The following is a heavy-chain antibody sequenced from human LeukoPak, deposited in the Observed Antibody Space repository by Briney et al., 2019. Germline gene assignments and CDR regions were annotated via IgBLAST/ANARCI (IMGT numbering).Heavy chain of an antibody. Sequence: GGSLRLSCAASGFTVSSNYMSWVRQAPGKGLEWVSVIYSGGSTYYADSVKGRFTISRDNSKNTLYLQMNSLRAEDTAVYYCARALGATILAFDIWGQGTMVTVSS. CDR1: GFTVSSNY. CDR3: ARALGATILAFDI. CDR2: IYSGGST. D-gene: IGHD1-26*01. V-gene: IGHV3-66*01. J-gene: IGHJ3*02.